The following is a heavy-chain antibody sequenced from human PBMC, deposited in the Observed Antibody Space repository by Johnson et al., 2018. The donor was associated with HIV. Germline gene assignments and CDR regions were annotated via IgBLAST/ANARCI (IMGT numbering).Heavy chain of an antibody. CDR1: GFIFSDYY. CDR3: ARAGSSWYDDAFDI. D-gene: IGHD6-13*01. V-gene: IGHV3-11*01. J-gene: IGHJ3*02. Sequence: QVQLVESGGGLVKPGGSLRLSCAASGFIFSDYYMSWIRQAPGKGLEWVSYISPSGSSINYADSVKGRFTISRDNAKNSLYLQMNSLRAEDTALYYCARAGSSWYDDAFDIWGQGTMVTVSS. CDR2: ISPSGSSI.